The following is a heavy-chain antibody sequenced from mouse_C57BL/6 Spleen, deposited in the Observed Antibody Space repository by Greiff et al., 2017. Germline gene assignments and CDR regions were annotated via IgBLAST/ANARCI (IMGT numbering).Heavy chain of an antibody. J-gene: IGHJ4*01. CDR3: AREWGSNYFYYAMDY. CDR2: IYPGDGDT. V-gene: IGHV1-80*01. CDR1: GYAFSSYW. D-gene: IGHD2-5*01. Sequence: QVQLKESGAELVKPGASVKISCKASGYAFSSYWMNWVKQRPGKGLEWIGQIYPGDGDTNYNGKFKGKATLTADKSSSTAYMQLSSLTSEDSAVYFCAREWGSNYFYYAMDYWGQGTSVTVSS.